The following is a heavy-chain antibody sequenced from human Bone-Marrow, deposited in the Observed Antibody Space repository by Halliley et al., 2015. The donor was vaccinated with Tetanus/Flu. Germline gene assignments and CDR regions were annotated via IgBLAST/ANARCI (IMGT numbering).Heavy chain of an antibody. CDR3: ARDSRLLEYRFVH. V-gene: IGHV3-33*01. Sequence: VAIIWFDGTKTYYADSVKGRFTVSRDNSKDTVYLQMNSLRVDDTAVYYCARDSRLLEYRFVHWGQGKVVTVSS. CDR2: IWFDGTKT. D-gene: IGHD3-3*01. J-gene: IGHJ4*02.